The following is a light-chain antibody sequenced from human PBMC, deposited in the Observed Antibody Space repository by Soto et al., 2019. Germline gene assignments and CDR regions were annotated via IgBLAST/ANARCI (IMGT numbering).Light chain of an antibody. CDR3: QQLNVNLL. CDR2: AAS. CDR1: QDIASY. V-gene: IGKV1-9*01. Sequence: IQLTQSPSSLSASIGDRVTITCRASQDIASYLAWYQQKPGNAPKLLIYAASTLHSGVLSRFSGSGSGTDFTLTSSSLQPEDFVTYYCQQLNVNLLFGQGTKLEIK. J-gene: IGKJ2*01.